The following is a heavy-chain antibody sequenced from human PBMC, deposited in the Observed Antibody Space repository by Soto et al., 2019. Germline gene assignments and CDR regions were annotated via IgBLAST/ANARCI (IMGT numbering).Heavy chain of an antibody. J-gene: IGHJ6*02. Sequence: QVQLQESGPGLVKPSQTLSLTCTVSGGSISSGGYYWNWIRQHPGKGLEWIGYIYYSGTTYYNPXLKSRVTISVDXSXNXVSLKLSSVTAADTAVYYCAASCVGCGGFNYYGMDVWGQGTTVTVSS. CDR3: AASCVGCGGFNYYGMDV. V-gene: IGHV4-31*03. D-gene: IGHD2-21*01. CDR2: IYYSGTT. CDR1: GGSISSGGYY.